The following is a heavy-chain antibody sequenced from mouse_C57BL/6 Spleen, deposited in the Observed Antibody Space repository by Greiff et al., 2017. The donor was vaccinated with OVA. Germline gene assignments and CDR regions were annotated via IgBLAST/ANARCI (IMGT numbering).Heavy chain of an antibody. CDR3: ARKLREAMDY. D-gene: IGHD1-1*01. J-gene: IGHJ4*01. Sequence: EVQGVESGGGLVKPGGSLKLSCAASGFTFSDYGMHWVRQAPEKGLEWVAYISSGSSTIYYADTVKGRFTVSRDNTKNTLYLQMTSLRSEDTAMYYCARKLREAMDYWGQGTSVTVSS. CDR1: GFTFSDYG. V-gene: IGHV5-17*01. CDR2: ISSGSSTI.